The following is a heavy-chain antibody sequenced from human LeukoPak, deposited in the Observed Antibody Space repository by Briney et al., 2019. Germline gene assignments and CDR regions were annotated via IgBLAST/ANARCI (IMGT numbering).Heavy chain of an antibody. CDR3: ARHRWGSSWPTKYYYYMDV. D-gene: IGHD6-13*01. CDR2: INHSGST. CDR1: GGSFSGYY. J-gene: IGHJ6*03. V-gene: IGHV4-34*01. Sequence: PSETLSLTCAVYGGSFSGYYWSWIRQPPGKGLEWIGEINHSGSTNYNPSLKSRVTISVDTSKNQFSLKLSSVTAADTAVYYCARHRWGSSWPTKYYYYMDVWGKGTTVTISS.